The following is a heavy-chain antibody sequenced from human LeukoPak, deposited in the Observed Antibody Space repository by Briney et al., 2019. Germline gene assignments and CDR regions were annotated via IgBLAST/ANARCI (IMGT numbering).Heavy chain of an antibody. CDR1: GFTFRSYG. CDR2: ISGSGGST. D-gene: IGHD6-25*01. CDR3: ARDEIPSGT. J-gene: IGHJ3*01. V-gene: IGHV3-23*01. Sequence: PGGSLRLSCAASGFTFRSYGITWVRQAPGKGLEYVSGISGSGGSTYYADSVKGRFTISRDNSRSTVDLQMNSLRVEDTGIYYCARDEIPSGTWGQGTMVIVSS.